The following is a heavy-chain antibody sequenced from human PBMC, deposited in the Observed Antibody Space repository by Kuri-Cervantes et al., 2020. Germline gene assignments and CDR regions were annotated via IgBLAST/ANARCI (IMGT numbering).Heavy chain of an antibody. J-gene: IGHJ4*02. CDR1: GGSFSGYY. D-gene: IGHD1-1*01. V-gene: IGHV4-34*01. CDR2: IYHSGST. Sequence: SETLSLTCAVYGGSFSGYYWSWIRQPPGKGLEWIGSIYHSGSTYYNPSLKSRVTISVDTSKNQFSLKLSSVTAADTAVYYCARKKLERLFDYWGQGTLVTVSS. CDR3: ARKKLERLFDY.